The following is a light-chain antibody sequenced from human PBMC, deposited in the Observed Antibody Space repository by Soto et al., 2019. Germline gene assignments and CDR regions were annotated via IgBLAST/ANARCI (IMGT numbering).Light chain of an antibody. CDR3: ISYTTSSTYV. V-gene: IGLV2-14*01. CDR2: HVS. J-gene: IGLJ1*01. CDR1: SSAFGGYYF. Sequence: QSVLTQPASVSGAPVQSITIPCTGTSSAFGGYYFVSWYQQHPGNAPKLMIYHVSNRLSGVSYRFSGSKSGNTASLTISGLQAEDEADYYCISYTTSSTYVFGTGTKVTVL.